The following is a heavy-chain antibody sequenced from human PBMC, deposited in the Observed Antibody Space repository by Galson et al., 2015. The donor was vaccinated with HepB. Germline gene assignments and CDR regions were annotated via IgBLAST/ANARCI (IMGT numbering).Heavy chain of an antibody. V-gene: IGHV7-4-1*02. Sequence: SVKVSCKASGYTFTSYAMNWVRQAPGQGLEWMGWINTNTGNPTYAQGFTGRFVFSLDTSVSTAYLQISSLKAEDTAVYYCARDRGIVVVPAARKPKQNYYYGMDVWGQGTTVIVSS. CDR2: INTNTGNP. J-gene: IGHJ6*02. CDR3: ARDRGIVVVPAARKPKQNYYYGMDV. CDR1: GYTFTSYA. D-gene: IGHD2-2*01.